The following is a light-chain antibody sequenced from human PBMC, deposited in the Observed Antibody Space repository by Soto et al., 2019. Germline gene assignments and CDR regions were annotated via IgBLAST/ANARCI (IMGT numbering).Light chain of an antibody. V-gene: IGLV3-21*02. CDR3: HVWDSSSDHSV. Sequence: SYELTQPPSVSVAPGQTASITCWGNNIGSKSVHWYQQKPGQAPVLVVYDDSDRPSGITERFSGSNSGNTATLTISRVEAGDEAEYYCHVWDSSSDHSVLATGPKATVL. J-gene: IGLJ1*01. CDR2: DDS. CDR1: NIGSKS.